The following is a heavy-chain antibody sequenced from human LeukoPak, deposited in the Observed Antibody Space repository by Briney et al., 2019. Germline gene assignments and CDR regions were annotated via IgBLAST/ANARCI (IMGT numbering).Heavy chain of an antibody. CDR1: GFRFTSFG. D-gene: IGHD4-11*01. J-gene: IGHJ5*02. CDR3: AXDSDYSGNGNGDWFDP. Sequence: ASVNVSCKTSGFRFTSFGVSWVRQAPGQGLEWMGWISTYIGVTHYAEKFEDRVTMTIDTSTTTAYMELRSLRYDDTAVYYCAXDSDYSGNGNGDWFDPWGQGTVVTVSS. V-gene: IGHV1-18*04. CDR2: ISTYIGVT.